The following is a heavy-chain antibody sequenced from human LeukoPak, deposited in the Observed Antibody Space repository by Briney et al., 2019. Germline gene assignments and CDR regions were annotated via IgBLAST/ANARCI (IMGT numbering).Heavy chain of an antibody. CDR3: AKERMGIAVAGTCFDY. D-gene: IGHD6-19*01. Sequence: GGSLRLSCAASGFTLDDYAMHWVRQAPGKGLEWVSGISWNSGSIGYADSVKGRFTISRDNAKNSLYLQMNSLRAEDTALYYCAKERMGIAVAGTCFDYWGQGTLVTVSS. J-gene: IGHJ4*02. CDR1: GFTLDDYA. V-gene: IGHV3-9*01. CDR2: ISWNSGSI.